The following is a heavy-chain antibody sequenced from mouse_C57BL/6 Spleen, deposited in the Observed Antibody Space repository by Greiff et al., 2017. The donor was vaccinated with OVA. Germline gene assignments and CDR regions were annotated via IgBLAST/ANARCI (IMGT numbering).Heavy chain of an antibody. D-gene: IGHD2-3*01. CDR1: GYTFTDYY. CDR3: ARSGGYYIYWYFDV. Sequence: EVQLQQSGPELVKPGASVKISCKASGYTFTDYYMNWVKQSPGKSLEWIGDINPNNGGTSYNQKFKGKATLTVDKSSSTAYMELRSLTSEDSAVHYCARSGGYYIYWYFDVWGTGPTVTVSS. CDR2: INPNNGGT. J-gene: IGHJ1*03. V-gene: IGHV1-26*01.